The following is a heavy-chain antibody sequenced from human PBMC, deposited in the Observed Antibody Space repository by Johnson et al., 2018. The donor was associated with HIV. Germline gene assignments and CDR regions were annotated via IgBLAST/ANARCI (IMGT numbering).Heavy chain of an antibody. J-gene: IGHJ3*02. CDR3: ARDDRPDGFDI. D-gene: IGHD1-14*01. CDR1: GFTFSSYA. Sequence: QVQLVESGGGLVQPGGSLRLSCAASGFTFSSYAMHWVRQAPGKGLEWVAVISYAGSNKYYADSVKGRFTISRDNSKNTLYLQMNSVRVEDTAVYYCARDDRPDGFDIWGQGTMVTVSS. V-gene: IGHV3-30-3*01. CDR2: ISYAGSNK.